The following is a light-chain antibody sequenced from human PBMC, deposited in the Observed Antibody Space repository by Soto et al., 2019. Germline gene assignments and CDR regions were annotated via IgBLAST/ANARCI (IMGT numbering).Light chain of an antibody. CDR3: QQCFSWPRT. V-gene: IGKV1-39*01. Sequence: QIKLAPSSLSTPDADRVTIPCRASQSIRNDLNWYQQRPGKAPKLLMYTTSNLERGVPSRFSGSGSGTDFTLTINNLQPEDFGTYFCQQCFSWPRTFCVGTIVDI. J-gene: IGKJ4*02. CDR2: TTS. CDR1: QSIRND.